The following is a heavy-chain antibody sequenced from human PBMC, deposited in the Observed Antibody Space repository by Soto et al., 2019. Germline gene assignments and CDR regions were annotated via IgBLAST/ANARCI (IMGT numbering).Heavy chain of an antibody. CDR2: TYYRSRWYN. J-gene: IGHJ5*02. CDR1: GDSVSSTSAA. CDR3: ARDKHDPVNGGIGFDR. D-gene: IGHD2-8*01. Sequence: SQTLSLTCAISGDSVSSTSAAWNWIRQSPSRGLEWLGRTYYRSRWYNDYAVSVKGRITVNPDTSKNQFSLQLNFVTPEDTAVNYCARDKHDPVNGGIGFDRWGQRTLVTVAS. V-gene: IGHV6-1*01.